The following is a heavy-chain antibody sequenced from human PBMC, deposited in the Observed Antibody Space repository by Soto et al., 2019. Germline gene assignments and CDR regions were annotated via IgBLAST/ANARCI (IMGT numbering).Heavy chain of an antibody. V-gene: IGHV3-30*18. Sequence: QVQLVESGGGEVQPGRSLTISCAASGFTFSTYAMYWVRQTPGKGLEWVAVVLEVGTNKLYSGSVKGRFTISRDNFKNTLTLQMNSLRADDTADYSCAKDLQSYGHYDYYCYGMDVWGLGTRVTVSS. D-gene: IGHD4-17*01. CDR1: GFTFSTYA. CDR3: AKDLQSYGHYDYYCYGMDV. CDR2: VLEVGTNK. J-gene: IGHJ6*02.